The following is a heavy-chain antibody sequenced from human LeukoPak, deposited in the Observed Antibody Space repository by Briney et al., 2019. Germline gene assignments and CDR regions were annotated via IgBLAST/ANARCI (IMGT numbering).Heavy chain of an antibody. Sequence: ASVKVSCKASGYTFTGYYMHWVRQAPGQGLEWMGWINPNSGGTNYAQKFQGRVTMTRDTSISAAYMELSRLRSDDTAVYYCARDDYGDYVGGLYYYMDVWGKGTTVTVSS. CDR3: ARDDYGDYVGGLYYYMDV. CDR2: INPNSGGT. D-gene: IGHD4-17*01. J-gene: IGHJ6*03. CDR1: GYTFTGYY. V-gene: IGHV1-2*02.